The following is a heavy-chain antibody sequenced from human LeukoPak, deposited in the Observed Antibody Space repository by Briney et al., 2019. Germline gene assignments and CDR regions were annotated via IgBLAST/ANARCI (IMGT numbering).Heavy chain of an antibody. D-gene: IGHD5-18*01. Sequence: GGSLRLSCAVSGFTFRSYAMSWVRQAPGKGLECVSIITGSGHRTYYADSVKGRFTISRDNSKNTLYLEMNSLRAEDTARYYCAKDAGYSFGSELYFDYWGQGTLLTASS. J-gene: IGHJ4*02. CDR1: GFTFRSYA. CDR2: ITGSGHRT. CDR3: AKDAGYSFGSELYFDY. V-gene: IGHV3-23*01.